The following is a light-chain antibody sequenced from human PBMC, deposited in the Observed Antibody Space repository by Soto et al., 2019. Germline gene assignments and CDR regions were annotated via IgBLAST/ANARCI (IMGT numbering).Light chain of an antibody. Sequence: EIVMTQSPATLSVSPGERATLFCRASQSVSTNLAWYQQKPGQAPKLLICGASTRATGIAATLTGSRSGTEFAVTIVSLQCGDFVGYYCQHYNNWPSWTFGQGTKVEI. CDR3: QHYNNWPSWT. V-gene: IGKV3-15*01. CDR2: GAS. J-gene: IGKJ1*01. CDR1: QSVSTN.